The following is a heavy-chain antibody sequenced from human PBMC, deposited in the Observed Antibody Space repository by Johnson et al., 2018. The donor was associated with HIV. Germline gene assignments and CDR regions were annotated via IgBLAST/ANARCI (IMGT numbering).Heavy chain of an antibody. CDR1: AFTFSSYA. J-gene: IGHJ3*02. V-gene: IGHV3-9*01. D-gene: IGHD2-2*01. CDR2: ISWNSGSI. Sequence: VQLVESGGGVVQPGRSLRLSCTASAFTFSSYAMHWVRQAPGKGLEWVSGISWNSGSIGYADSVKGRFTISRDNSKNTLYLQMNSLRVDDTAMYYCAKADTMAGDAFDIWGQGTMVTVSS. CDR3: AKADTMAGDAFDI.